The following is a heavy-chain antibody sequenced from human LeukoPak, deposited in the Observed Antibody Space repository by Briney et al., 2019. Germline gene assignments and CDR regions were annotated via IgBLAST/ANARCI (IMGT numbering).Heavy chain of an antibody. CDR2: IYAGGDT. Sequence: GGSLRLSCAASGFSVSYNYMSWVRQAPVRGLEWVSVIYAGGDTYYADSVKGRFTISRDNPKNTVYLQMHSLRADDTAVYYCARISGTLCFDLWGLGTLVTVSS. CDR3: ARISGTLCFDL. V-gene: IGHV3-66*01. CDR1: GFSVSYNY. J-gene: IGHJ4*02. D-gene: IGHD1-7*01.